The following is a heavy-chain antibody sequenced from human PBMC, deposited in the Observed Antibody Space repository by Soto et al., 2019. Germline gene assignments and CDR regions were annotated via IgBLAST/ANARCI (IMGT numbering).Heavy chain of an antibody. CDR1: GGSISSYY. CDR3: ARNLEDYVWGRFRYTPPRY. J-gene: IGHJ4*02. Sequence: PSETLSLTCTVSGGSISSYYWSWIRQPPGKGLEWIGYIYYSGSTNYNPSLKSRVTISVDTSKNQFSLKLSSVTAADTAVYYCARNLEDYVWGRFRYTPPRYWGQGTLVTVSS. CDR2: IYYSGST. D-gene: IGHD3-16*02. V-gene: IGHV4-59*01.